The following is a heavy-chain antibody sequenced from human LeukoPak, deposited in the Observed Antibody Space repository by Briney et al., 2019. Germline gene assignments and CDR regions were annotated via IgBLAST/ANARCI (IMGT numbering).Heavy chain of an antibody. CDR1: GGTFSSYA. Sequence: SVKVSCNASGGTFSSYAISWVRQAPGQGLEWMGRIIPIFGTANYAQKFQGRVTITTDESTSTAYMELSSLRSEDTAVYYCAVYYYDSSGYLYYFDYWGQGTLVTVSS. CDR2: IIPIFGTA. J-gene: IGHJ4*02. CDR3: AVYYYDSSGYLYYFDY. D-gene: IGHD3-22*01. V-gene: IGHV1-69*05.